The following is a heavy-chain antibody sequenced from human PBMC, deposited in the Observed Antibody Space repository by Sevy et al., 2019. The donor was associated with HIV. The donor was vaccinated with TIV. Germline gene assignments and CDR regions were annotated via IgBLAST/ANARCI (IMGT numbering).Heavy chain of an antibody. D-gene: IGHD6-13*01. J-gene: IGHJ6*02. Sequence: GGSQRLSCAASGFTFSSYGMHWVRQAPGKGLEWVAVIWYDGSNKCYADSVKGRFTISRDNSKNTLYLQMNSLRAEDTAVYYCARADSSSQTNSYGMDVWGQGTTVTVSS. CDR1: GFTFSSYG. CDR2: IWYDGSNK. V-gene: IGHV3-33*01. CDR3: ARADSSSQTNSYGMDV.